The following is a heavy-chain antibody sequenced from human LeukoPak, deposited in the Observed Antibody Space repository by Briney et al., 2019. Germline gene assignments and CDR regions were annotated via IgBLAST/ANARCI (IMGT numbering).Heavy chain of an antibody. Sequence: SETLSLTCTVSGGSISSSSYYWGWIRQPPGKGLEWIGSIYYSGSTYYNPSLKSRVTISVDTSKYQFSLKLSSVTAADTAVYYCARQGATISYYFDYWGQGTLVTVSS. J-gene: IGHJ4*02. CDR1: GGSISSSSYY. D-gene: IGHD1-26*01. CDR2: IYYSGST. CDR3: ARQGATISYYFDY. V-gene: IGHV4-39*01.